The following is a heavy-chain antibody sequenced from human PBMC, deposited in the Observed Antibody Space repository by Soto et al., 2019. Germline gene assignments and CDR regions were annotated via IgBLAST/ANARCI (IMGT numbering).Heavy chain of an antibody. Sequence: QITLKESGPTLVKPTHTLKLTCTFSGFSLSNRGVGVGWIRQPPGKALEWLALIYWDDDKRYSPSLKSRLTIHKDTSKNHVVLTMTNMNPVDTATYYCAHSPSFCSGGSCYAGFDYWGQGTLVTVSS. V-gene: IGHV2-5*02. J-gene: IGHJ4*02. CDR2: IYWDDDK. D-gene: IGHD2-15*01. CDR3: AHSPSFCSGGSCYAGFDY. CDR1: GFSLSNRGVG.